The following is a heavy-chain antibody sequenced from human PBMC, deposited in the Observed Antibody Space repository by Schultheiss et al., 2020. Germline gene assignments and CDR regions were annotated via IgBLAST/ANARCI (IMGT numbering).Heavy chain of an antibody. CDR2: IYYSGST. CDR1: GGSIISYY. CDR3: ARETYSSGIDY. J-gene: IGHJ4*02. Sequence: SETLSLTCTVSGGSIISYYWSWIRQPPGKGLEWIGYIYYSGSTNYNPSLKSRVTISVDTSKNQFSLKLSSVTAADTAVYYCARETYSSGIDYWGQGTLVTVSS. D-gene: IGHD6-19*01. V-gene: IGHV4-59*01.